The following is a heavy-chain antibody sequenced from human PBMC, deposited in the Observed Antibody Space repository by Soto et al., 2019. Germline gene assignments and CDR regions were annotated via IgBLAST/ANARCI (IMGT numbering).Heavy chain of an antibody. D-gene: IGHD3-22*01. Sequence: ASVKVSCKASGYTFTSHGISWVRQAPGQGLEWMGWISAYNGNTNYAQKLQGRVTMTTDTSTSTAYMELRSLRSDDTAVYYCARDWPTYYDSSGYSPFDYWGQGTLVTVSS. V-gene: IGHV1-18*01. CDR2: ISAYNGNT. CDR3: ARDWPTYYDSSGYSPFDY. CDR1: GYTFTSHG. J-gene: IGHJ4*02.